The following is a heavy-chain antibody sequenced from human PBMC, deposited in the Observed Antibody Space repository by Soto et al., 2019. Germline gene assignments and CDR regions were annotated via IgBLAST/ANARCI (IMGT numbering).Heavy chain of an antibody. CDR1: GYTFIGYG. Sequence: ASVKVSCKTSGYTFIGYGISWVRQAPGQGFEWMGWISAYNGNTNYAQKLQGRVTMTTDTSTSTAYMELRSLRSDDTAVYYCARDYYDSSGYSNWFAPWGQGTLVPVSS. J-gene: IGHJ5*02. CDR2: ISAYNGNT. CDR3: ARDYYDSSGYSNWFAP. V-gene: IGHV1-18*01. D-gene: IGHD3-22*01.